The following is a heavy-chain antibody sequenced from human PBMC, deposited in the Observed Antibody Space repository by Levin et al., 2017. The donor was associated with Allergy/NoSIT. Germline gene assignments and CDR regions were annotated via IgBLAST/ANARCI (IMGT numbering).Heavy chain of an antibody. CDR1: GFTFSSYG. V-gene: IGHV3-33*01. D-gene: IGHD3-10*01. J-gene: IGHJ4*02. CDR2: IWYDGSNK. Sequence: GGSLRLSCAASGFTFSSYGMHWVRQAPGKGLEWVAVIWYDGSNKYYADSVKGRFTISRDNSKNTLYLQMNSLRAEDTAVYYCARGQVVRGVTLYYFDYWGQGTLVTVSS. CDR3: ARGQVVRGVTLYYFDY.